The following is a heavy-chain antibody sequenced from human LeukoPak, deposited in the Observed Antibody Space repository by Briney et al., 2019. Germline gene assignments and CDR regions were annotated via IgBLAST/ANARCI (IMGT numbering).Heavy chain of an antibody. CDR1: GITFSSYG. CDR3: ARGGRKSRGVDIVRKKETGYYYYMDV. CDR2: ISSTGGTT. J-gene: IGHJ6*03. D-gene: IGHD2-15*01. Sequence: GGSLRLSCAASGITFSSYGMSWVRQAPGKGLEWVSSISSTGGTTYYADSVKGRFTISRDNSKNTLYLQMNSLRAEDTAVYYCARGGRKSRGVDIVRKKETGYYYYMDVWGKGTTVTVSS. V-gene: IGHV3-23*01.